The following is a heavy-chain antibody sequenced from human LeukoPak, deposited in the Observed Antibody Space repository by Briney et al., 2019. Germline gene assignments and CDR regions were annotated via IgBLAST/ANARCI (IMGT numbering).Heavy chain of an antibody. CDR2: IKSKTDGGTT. V-gene: IGHV3-15*01. D-gene: IGHD3-22*01. J-gene: IGHJ4*02. Sequence: PGGSLRLSCAASGFTLSNAWMSWVRQAPGKGLEWVGRIKSKTDGGTTDYAAPVKGRFTISRDDSKNTLYLQMNSLKTEDTAVYYCTTVARGYYYDSSGYFLLWGQGTLVTVSS. CDR1: GFTLSNAW. CDR3: TTVARGYYYDSSGYFLL.